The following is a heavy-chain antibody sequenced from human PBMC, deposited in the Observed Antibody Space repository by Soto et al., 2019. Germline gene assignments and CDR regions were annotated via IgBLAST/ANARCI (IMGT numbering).Heavy chain of an antibody. D-gene: IGHD6-13*01. Sequence: QVQLVQSGAEVKKPGASVKVSCKASGYTFTSYGISWVRQAPGQELEWMGWISAYNGNTNYAQKLQGRVTMTTDTSTSTAYMELRSLRSDDTAVYYCARDLLPYSSSWYADYWGQGTLVTVSS. V-gene: IGHV1-18*04. CDR3: ARDLLPYSSSWYADY. CDR1: GYTFTSYG. CDR2: ISAYNGNT. J-gene: IGHJ4*02.